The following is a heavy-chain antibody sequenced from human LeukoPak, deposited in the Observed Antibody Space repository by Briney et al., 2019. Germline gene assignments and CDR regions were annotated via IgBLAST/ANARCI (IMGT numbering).Heavy chain of an antibody. V-gene: IGHV1-18*01. Sequence: ASVEVSCKASNYTFTSYGISWVRQAPGQGLEWMAWINAYNGDTNYAQKFQGRVTLTTDTSTSTAYMELRSLRSDDTAVYYCARSRSGKRAFDIWGQGTMVTVSS. CDR3: ARSRSGKRAFDI. CDR1: NYTFTSYG. J-gene: IGHJ3*02. CDR2: INAYNGDT. D-gene: IGHD3-10*01.